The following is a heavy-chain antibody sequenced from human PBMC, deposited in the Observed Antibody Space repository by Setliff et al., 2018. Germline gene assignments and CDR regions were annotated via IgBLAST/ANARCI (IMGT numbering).Heavy chain of an antibody. Sequence: ASVKVSCKASGYTFTSYGINWVRQATGQGLEWMGWMNPNSGNTGYAQKFHGRVTMTRNTSISTAYMELNSLRSEDTAVYFCARAPAYVGNLMVVVTTEGYYFDSWGQGTLVTVSS. CDR1: GYTFTSYG. V-gene: IGHV1-8*02. CDR2: MNPNSGNT. CDR3: ARAPAYVGNLMVVVTTEGYYFDS. J-gene: IGHJ4*02. D-gene: IGHD3-22*01.